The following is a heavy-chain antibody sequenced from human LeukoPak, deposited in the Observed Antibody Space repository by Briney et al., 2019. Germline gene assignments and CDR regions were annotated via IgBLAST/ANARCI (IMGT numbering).Heavy chain of an antibody. CDR1: GGSFSDYY. J-gene: IGHJ5*02. CDR2: INHSGST. Sequence: PSKTLSLTCAVYGGSFSDYYWSWIRQPPGKGLEWIGEINHSGSTNYNPSLKSRVTISVDTSKNQFSLKLSSVTAADTAVYYCAIRARGGGDPFDPWGQGTLVTVSS. V-gene: IGHV4-34*01. CDR3: AIRARGGGDPFDP. D-gene: IGHD2-21*02.